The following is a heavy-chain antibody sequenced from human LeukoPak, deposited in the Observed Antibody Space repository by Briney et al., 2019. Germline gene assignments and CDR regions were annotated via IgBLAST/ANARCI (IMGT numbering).Heavy chain of an antibody. CDR1: GGSISSSNW. J-gene: IGHJ4*02. D-gene: IGHD6-13*01. Sequence: SETLSLTCAVSGGSISSSNWWSWVRQPPGKGLEWIGEIYHSGSTNYNPSLKSRVTISVDKSKNQFSLKLSSVTAADTAVYYCASVPRGPDIAAAGTPGSYYFDYWGQGTPVTVSS. CDR3: ASVPRGPDIAAAGTPGSYYFDY. CDR2: IYHSGST. V-gene: IGHV4-4*02.